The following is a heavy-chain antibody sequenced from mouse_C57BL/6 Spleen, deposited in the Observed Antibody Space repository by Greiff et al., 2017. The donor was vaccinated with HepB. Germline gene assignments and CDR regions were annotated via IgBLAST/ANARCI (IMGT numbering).Heavy chain of an antibody. V-gene: IGHV1-82*01. D-gene: IGHD1-1*01. CDR2: IYPGDGDT. CDR3: ARRGYYYGSLYYYAMDY. Sequence: VQLQQSGPELVKPGASVKISCKASGYAFSSSWMNWVKQRPGKGLEWIGRIYPGDGDTNYNGKFKGKATLTADKSSSTAYMQLSSLTSEDSAVYFCARRGYYYGSLYYYAMDYWGQGTSVTVSS. CDR1: GYAFSSSW. J-gene: IGHJ4*01.